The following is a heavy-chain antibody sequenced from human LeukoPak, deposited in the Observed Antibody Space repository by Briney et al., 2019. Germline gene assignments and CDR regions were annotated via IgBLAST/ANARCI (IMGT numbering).Heavy chain of an antibody. CDR1: GGSISSYY. J-gene: IGHJ4*02. Sequence: PSETLSLTCTVSGGSISSYYWSWIRQPPGKGLEWIGYIYYSGSTNYNPSLESRVTISVDTSKNQFSLKLSSVTAADTAVYYCASSGWEPPFDYWGQGTLVTVSS. D-gene: IGHD1-26*01. CDR2: IYYSGST. CDR3: ASSGWEPPFDY. V-gene: IGHV4-59*01.